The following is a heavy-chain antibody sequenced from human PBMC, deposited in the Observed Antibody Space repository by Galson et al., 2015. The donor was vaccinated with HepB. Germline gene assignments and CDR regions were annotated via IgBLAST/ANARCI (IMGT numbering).Heavy chain of an antibody. CDR2: INSDGSNT. CDR3: ASGMLRGRSYYYHMDV. J-gene: IGHJ6*03. Sequence: SLRLSCAASGVTFSSYWMHWVRQAPGKGLVWVARINSDGSNTTYADSVKGRFTISRDHAENTLYLQMNSRRAEDTAVYYCASGMLRGRSYYYHMDVWGKGTTVTVSS. D-gene: IGHD2-8*01. V-gene: IGHV3-74*01. CDR1: GVTFSSYW.